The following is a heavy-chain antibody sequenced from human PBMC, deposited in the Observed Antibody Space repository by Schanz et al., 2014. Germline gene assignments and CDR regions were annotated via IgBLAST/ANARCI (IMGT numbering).Heavy chain of an antibody. CDR3: ASRASGWYALGYFDY. D-gene: IGHD6-19*01. CDR1: GDSIRSDHYY. CDR2: IFYNKET. J-gene: IGHJ4*02. V-gene: IGHV4-39*01. Sequence: RLQESGPGLVKPSETLSLTCTVSGDSIRSDHYYWGWIRQPPGKGLEWIGRIFYNKETSYNPSLRGRAAKTVAPSKKESAQRWYSGTAADTAVYYCASRASGWYALGYFDYWGQGAPVTVS.